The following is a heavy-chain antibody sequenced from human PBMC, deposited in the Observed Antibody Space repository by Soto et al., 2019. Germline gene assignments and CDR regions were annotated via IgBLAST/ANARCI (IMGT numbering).Heavy chain of an antibody. CDR2: ISTAGDT. Sequence: EVQLVESGGGLVQPGGSLRLSCAASGFTFSGYDMHWVRQATGKGLEWVSTISTAGDTYYPGSVKGRFTISRENAKNSLYLQMNSLRAGDTGLYYCARGFAGGYYSFDNWGQGTLFTVTS. J-gene: IGHJ4*02. CDR1: GFTFSGYD. V-gene: IGHV3-13*01. CDR3: ARGFAGGYYSFDN. D-gene: IGHD5-12*01.